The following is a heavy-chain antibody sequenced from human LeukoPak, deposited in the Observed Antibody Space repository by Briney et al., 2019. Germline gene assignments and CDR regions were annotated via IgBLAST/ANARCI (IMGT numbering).Heavy chain of an antibody. J-gene: IGHJ5*02. CDR1: GVSISSYY. D-gene: IGHD3-10*01. CDR2: IYYSGST. Sequence: PSETLSLTCTVSGVSISSYYWSWIRQPPGKGLEWIGYIYYSGSTNYNPSLKSRVTISVDTSKNQFSLKLSSVTAADTAVYYCASYYYASGSLNWFDPWGQGTLVTVSS. V-gene: IGHV4-59*01. CDR3: ASYYYASGSLNWFDP.